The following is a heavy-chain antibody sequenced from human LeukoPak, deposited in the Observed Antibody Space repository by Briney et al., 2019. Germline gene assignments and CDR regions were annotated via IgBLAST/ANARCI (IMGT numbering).Heavy chain of an antibody. Sequence: GASVKVSCKASGYTFTGYYMHWVRQAPGQGLEWMGWISAYDGNTNYAQKLQGRVTMTTDTSTSTAYMELRSLRSDDTAVYYCARRGPLGATTALSSDYWGQGTLVTVSS. V-gene: IGHV1-18*04. J-gene: IGHJ4*02. CDR2: ISAYDGNT. CDR3: ARRGPLGATTALSSDY. CDR1: GYTFTGYY. D-gene: IGHD1-26*01.